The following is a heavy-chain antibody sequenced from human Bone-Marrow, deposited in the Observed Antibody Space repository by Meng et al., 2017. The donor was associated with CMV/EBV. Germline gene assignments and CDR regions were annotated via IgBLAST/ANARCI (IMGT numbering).Heavy chain of an antibody. CDR2: IIPVSGAA. CDR3: ARLNSFGVVII. D-gene: IGHD3-3*01. V-gene: IGHV1-69*05. Sequence: SCVASGGTFSSSPVRWVRQAPGHGLEWMGGIIPVSGAATYAQKFRGRVTITMDESRSTAYMELTSLGSDDTAVFYCARLNSFGVVIIWGQGTLVTVSS. J-gene: IGHJ4*02. CDR1: GGTFSSSP.